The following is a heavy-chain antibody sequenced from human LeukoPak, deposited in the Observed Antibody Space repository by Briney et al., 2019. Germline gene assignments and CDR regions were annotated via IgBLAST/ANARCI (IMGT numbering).Heavy chain of an antibody. CDR2: IYYSGST. V-gene: IGHV4-61*01. CDR3: ASTTTVVTTNWFDP. J-gene: IGHJ5*02. D-gene: IGHD4-23*01. CDR1: GGSVSSGNYY. Sequence: PSETLSLTCTVSGGSVSSGNYYWSWIRQPPGKGLDWIGDIYYSGSTNYNPSLKSRVTISVDTSKNQFSLKLTSVTAADTAVYYCASTTTVVTTNWFDPWGQGTLVTVSS.